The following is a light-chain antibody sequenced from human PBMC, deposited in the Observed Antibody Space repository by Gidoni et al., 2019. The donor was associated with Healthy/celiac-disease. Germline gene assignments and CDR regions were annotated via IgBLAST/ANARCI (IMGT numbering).Light chain of an antibody. Sequence: SSELTQDPAVSVALGQTVRITCQGDSLRSYYASWYQQKPGQAPVLVIYGKNNRPSGIPDRFSGSSSGNTASLTITGAQAEDEADYYCNSRDSSGNEVFGGGTTLTVL. CDR3: NSRDSSGNEV. J-gene: IGLJ3*02. CDR1: SLRSYY. V-gene: IGLV3-19*01. CDR2: GKN.